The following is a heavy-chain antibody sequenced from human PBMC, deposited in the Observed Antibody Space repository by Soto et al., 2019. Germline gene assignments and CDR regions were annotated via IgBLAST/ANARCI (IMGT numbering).Heavy chain of an antibody. V-gene: IGHV4-34*01. J-gene: IGHJ5*02. CDR2: IKHSGST. CDR3: ARGRIAARRHWFDP. Sequence: QVQLQQWGAGLLKPSETLSLTCAVYGGSFSGYYWSWIRQPPGKGLEWIGEIKHSGSTNYNPSLKSRVTISVDTSKNQFSLKLSSVTAADTAVYYCARGRIAARRHWFDPWGQGTLVTVSS. D-gene: IGHD6-6*01. CDR1: GGSFSGYY.